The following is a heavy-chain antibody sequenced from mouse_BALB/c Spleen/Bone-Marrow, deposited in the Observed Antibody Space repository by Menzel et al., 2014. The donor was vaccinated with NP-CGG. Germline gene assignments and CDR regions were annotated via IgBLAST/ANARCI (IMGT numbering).Heavy chain of an antibody. D-gene: IGHD4-1*01. Sequence: VMLVESGPDLVAPSQSLSLTCTVSGFSLTSYGLHWVRQPPGKGLEWLGVIWSDGSTTYNSALKSRLSISKDNSKRQVLLKMNSLQTDDTAMYYCARPGTDYAMDYWGRGTSVTVSS. CDR3: ARPGTDYAMDY. J-gene: IGHJ4*01. V-gene: IGHV2-6-2*01. CDR1: GFSLTSYG. CDR2: IWSDGST.